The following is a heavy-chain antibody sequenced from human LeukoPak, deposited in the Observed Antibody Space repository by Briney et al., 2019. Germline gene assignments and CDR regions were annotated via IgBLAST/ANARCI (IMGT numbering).Heavy chain of an antibody. CDR1: EFTLSSYD. Sequence: GRSLRLSCAASEFTLSSYDMHWVRQAPGKGLEWVAVISYDGSNKYYADSVKGRFTISRDNAKNSLYLQMNSLRAEDTAVYYCARDPTSSWETAFDIWGQGTMVTVSS. CDR2: ISYDGSNK. V-gene: IGHV3-30*03. CDR3: ARDPTSSWETAFDI. D-gene: IGHD1-26*01. J-gene: IGHJ3*02.